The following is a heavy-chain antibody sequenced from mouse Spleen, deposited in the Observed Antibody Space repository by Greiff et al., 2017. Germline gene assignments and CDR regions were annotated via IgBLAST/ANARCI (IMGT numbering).Heavy chain of an antibody. Sequence: EVQLVESGGGLVKPGGSLKLSCAASGFTFSSYTMSWVRQTPAKRLEWVATISSGGSYTYYPDSVKGRFTISRDNAKNTLYLQMSSLRSEDTAMYYCARQGLLHEYYFDYWGQGTTLTVSS. D-gene: IGHD2-3*01. J-gene: IGHJ2*01. V-gene: IGHV5-9-3*01. CDR3: ARQGLLHEYYFDY. CDR2: ISSGGSYT. CDR1: GFTFSSYT.